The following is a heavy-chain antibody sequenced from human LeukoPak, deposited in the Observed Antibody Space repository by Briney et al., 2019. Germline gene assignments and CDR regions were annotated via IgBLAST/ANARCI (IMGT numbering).Heavy chain of an antibody. V-gene: IGHV3-30*02. CDR2: IRYDGSNK. Sequence: GGSLRLSCAASGFTFSSYGMHWVRQAPGKGLEWVAFIRYDGSNKYYADSVKGRFTISRDNSKNTLYLQMNSLRAEDTAVYYCAKDDSTGYYTYYYYYMDVWGKGTTVTISS. J-gene: IGHJ6*03. CDR1: GFTFSSYG. CDR3: AKDDSTGYYTYYYYYMDV. D-gene: IGHD3/OR15-3a*01.